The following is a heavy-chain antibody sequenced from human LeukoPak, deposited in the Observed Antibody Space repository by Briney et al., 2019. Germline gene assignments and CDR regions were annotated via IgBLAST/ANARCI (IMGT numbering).Heavy chain of an antibody. CDR3: ARGGGYDPNYFDY. Sequence: SETLSLTCTVSGGSISSYYWSWIRQPPGKGLEWIGYIYHSGSTNYNPSLKGRVIISVDTSKNQFSLKLNSVTAADTAAYYCARGGGYDPNYFDYWGQGTLVTVSS. V-gene: IGHV4-59*01. D-gene: IGHD5-12*01. CDR1: GGSISSYY. J-gene: IGHJ4*02. CDR2: IYHSGST.